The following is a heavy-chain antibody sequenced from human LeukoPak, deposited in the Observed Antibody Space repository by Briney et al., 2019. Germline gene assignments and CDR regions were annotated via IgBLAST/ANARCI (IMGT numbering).Heavy chain of an antibody. CDR3: ARGYFYDSSGYQDD. Sequence: GGSLRLSCAASGFTFSGSAMHWVLQASGKGLEWVGRIRSRDNSYATAYAASVKGRFTISRDDSKNTAYLQMNRLKTEDTAVYYCARGYFYDSSGYQDDWGQGTLVTVSS. J-gene: IGHJ4*02. CDR1: GFTFSGSA. V-gene: IGHV3-73*01. D-gene: IGHD3-22*01. CDR2: IRSRDNSYAT.